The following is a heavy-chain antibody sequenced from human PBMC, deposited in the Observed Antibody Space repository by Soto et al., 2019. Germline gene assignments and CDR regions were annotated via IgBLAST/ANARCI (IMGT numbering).Heavy chain of an antibody. J-gene: IGHJ5*02. Sequence: QVQLVQSGAEVKKPGASVKVSCKASGYTFTSYNINWVRQATGQGLEWMGWMNPNSGNTGYAQKFQGRVTMTRNTSISTAYMELSSLRSEDTAVYYCGRGPPDTAMFNWFDPWGQGTLVTVSS. V-gene: IGHV1-8*01. CDR3: GRGPPDTAMFNWFDP. D-gene: IGHD5-18*01. CDR2: MNPNSGNT. CDR1: GYTFTSYN.